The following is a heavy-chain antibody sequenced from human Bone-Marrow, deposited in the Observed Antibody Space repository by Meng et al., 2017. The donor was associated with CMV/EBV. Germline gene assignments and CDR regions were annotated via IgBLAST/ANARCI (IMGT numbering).Heavy chain of an antibody. V-gene: IGHV1-46*01. Sequence: ASVKVSCKASGYTFTSFYMNWVRQAPGQGLEWMGIINPSGGRTRYAQKFQGRVIMTGDMSTSTVYMELSSLRSEDTAVYYCAMGDTINSEFWGQGALVTVSS. J-gene: IGHJ4*02. D-gene: IGHD2-2*01. CDR2: INPSGGRT. CDR3: AMGDTINSEF. CDR1: GYTFTSFY.